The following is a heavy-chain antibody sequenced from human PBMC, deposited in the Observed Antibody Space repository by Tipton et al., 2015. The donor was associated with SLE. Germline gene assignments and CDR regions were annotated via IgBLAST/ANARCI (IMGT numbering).Heavy chain of an antibody. Sequence: LRLSCTVSGGSISSSDDYWGWIRQSPGKELEWIGSTYFSGSTYYNPSLKSRVTTSVDMSKNQFSLKLTSVTAADTAVYYCATHRLYSGAFDIWGQGTMVTVSS. CDR3: ATHRLYSGAFDI. V-gene: IGHV4-39*07. J-gene: IGHJ3*02. CDR1: GGSISSSDDY. D-gene: IGHD2-15*01. CDR2: TYFSGST.